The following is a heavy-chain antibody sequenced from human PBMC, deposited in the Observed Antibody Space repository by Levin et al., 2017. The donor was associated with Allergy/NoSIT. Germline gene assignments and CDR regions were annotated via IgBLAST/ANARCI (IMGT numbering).Heavy chain of an antibody. Sequence: SETLSLNCDVSGGSISRSGNSWSWIRQVPGKGLEWIGYIYYSGSTFYNPHLKSRVTISIDRSKNQFSLKLTSVTAADTAVDYCAREGGRVSGTGGYFDLWGRGTLVTVSS. CDR2: IYYSGST. J-gene: IGHJ2*01. D-gene: IGHD1-1*01. CDR3: AREGGRVSGTGGYFDL. V-gene: IGHV4-30-2*01. CDR1: GGSISRSGNS.